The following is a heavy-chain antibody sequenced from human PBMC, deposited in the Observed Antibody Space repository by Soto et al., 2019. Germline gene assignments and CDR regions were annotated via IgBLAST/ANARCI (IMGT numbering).Heavy chain of an antibody. D-gene: IGHD2-15*01. V-gene: IGHV3-66*01. CDR1: GFTVSSKY. CDR3: ARDDVHCSGGRCYGVHIDV. Sequence: EVQLVESGGGLVQPGGSLRLSCAASGFTVSSKYMSWVRQAPGKGLEWVSLIQSGGSTLYADSVKGRFTISRDNSKNTLYLQMNSLRVDDTAVYYGARDDVHCSGGRCYGVHIDVWGKGTTVTVSS. J-gene: IGHJ6*03. CDR2: IQSGGST.